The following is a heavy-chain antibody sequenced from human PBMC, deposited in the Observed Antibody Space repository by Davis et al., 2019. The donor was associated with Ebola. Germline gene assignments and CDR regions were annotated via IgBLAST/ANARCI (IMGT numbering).Heavy chain of an antibody. D-gene: IGHD5-18*01. CDR2: IKQDGSEK. J-gene: IGHJ4*02. Sequence: GESLKISCAASGFTFSSYGMHWVRQAPGKGLEWVANIKQDGSEKYYVDSVKGRFTISRDNAKNSLYLQMNSLRAEDTAVYYCARCYSGYSYGVDYWGQGTLVTVSS. CDR3: ARCYSGYSYGVDY. V-gene: IGHV3-7*01. CDR1: GFTFSSYG.